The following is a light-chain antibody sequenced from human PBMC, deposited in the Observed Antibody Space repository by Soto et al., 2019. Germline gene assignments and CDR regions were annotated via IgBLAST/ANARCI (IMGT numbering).Light chain of an antibody. V-gene: IGKV3-15*01. CDR2: GAS. Sequence: DIVLTQSPATLSLSPGDTATLSCRASQSVDTNLAWYVQKPGQAPRRLIYGASTRAAGIPARFSGSGSGTEFILTISSLQSEDFAVYYCHEYNTWPWTFGQGTKVDI. CDR3: HEYNTWPWT. J-gene: IGKJ1*01. CDR1: QSVDTN.